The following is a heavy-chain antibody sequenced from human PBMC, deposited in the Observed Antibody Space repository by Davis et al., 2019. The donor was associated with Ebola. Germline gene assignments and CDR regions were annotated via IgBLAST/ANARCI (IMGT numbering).Heavy chain of an antibody. CDR3: AKAYQTWRLGYFDY. D-gene: IGHD6-25*01. CDR2: ISGSGGST. V-gene: IGHV3-23*01. Sequence: GESLKISCAASGFTFSSYAMRWVRQAPGKGLEWVSAISGSGGSTYYADSVKGRFTISRDNSKNTLYLQMNSLRAEDTAVYYCAKAYQTWRLGYFDYWGQGTLVTVSS. CDR1: GFTFSSYA. J-gene: IGHJ4*02.